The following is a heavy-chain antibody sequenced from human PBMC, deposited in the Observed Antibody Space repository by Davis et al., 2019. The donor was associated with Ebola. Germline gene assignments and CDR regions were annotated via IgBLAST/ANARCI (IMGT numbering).Heavy chain of an antibody. D-gene: IGHD6-13*01. CDR1: GFTLSSYS. V-gene: IGHV3-21*01. CDR2: ISTNSAYI. J-gene: IGHJ4*02. Sequence: GGSLRLSCAASGFTLSSYSMNWVRQAPGKRLEWVSSISTNSAYIYYADSVKGRFTISRDNGKNSLYLKMKSLVAEETAVYYCARDSAPAEAPTRTFDYWGQGTLVTVAS. CDR3: ARDSAPAEAPTRTFDY.